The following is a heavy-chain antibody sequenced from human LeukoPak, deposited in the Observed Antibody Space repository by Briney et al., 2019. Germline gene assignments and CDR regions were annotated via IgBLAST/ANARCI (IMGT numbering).Heavy chain of an antibody. J-gene: IGHJ4*02. CDR2: INAGNGNT. CDR3: ARGLEWFGEFDY. CDR1: GYTFTSYA. D-gene: IGHD3-10*01. V-gene: IGHV1-3*01. Sequence: ASVKVSCKASGYTFTSYAMHWVRQAPGQRLEWMGWINAGNGNTKYSQKFQGRVTITRDTSASTAYMELSSLRSEDTAVYYCARGLEWFGEFDYWGQGTLVTVSS.